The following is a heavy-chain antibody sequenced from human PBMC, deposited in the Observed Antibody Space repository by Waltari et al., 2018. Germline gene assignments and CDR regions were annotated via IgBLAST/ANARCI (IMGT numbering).Heavy chain of an antibody. D-gene: IGHD1-26*01. J-gene: IGHJ4*02. V-gene: IGHV4-39*01. CDR1: GGSISSRSYY. Sequence: QLQLQESGPGLVKPSETLSLTCTVSGGSISSRSYYWGWIRQPPGKGLEWIGSIYYSGSTYYNPSLKSRVTISVDTSKNQFSLKLSSVTAADTAVYYCARLIVGATFLDYWGQGTLVTVSS. CDR2: IYYSGST. CDR3: ARLIVGATFLDY.